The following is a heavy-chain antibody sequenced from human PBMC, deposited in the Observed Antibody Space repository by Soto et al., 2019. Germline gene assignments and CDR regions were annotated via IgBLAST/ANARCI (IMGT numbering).Heavy chain of an antibody. V-gene: IGHV3-30*03. J-gene: IGHJ5*02. CDR2: ISYDGSNK. CDR3: AGIQNGGYSYRGNWFDP. D-gene: IGHD5-18*01. CDR1: GFTFSSYG. Sequence: GGSLRLSCAASGFTFSSYGMHWVRQAPGKGLEWVAVISYDGSNKYYADSVKGRFTISRDNSKNTLYLQMNSLRAEDTAVYYCAGIQNGGYSYRGNWFDPWGQGTLVTVSS.